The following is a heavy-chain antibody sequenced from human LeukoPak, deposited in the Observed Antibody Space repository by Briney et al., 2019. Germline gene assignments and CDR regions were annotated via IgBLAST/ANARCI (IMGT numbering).Heavy chain of an antibody. D-gene: IGHD3-22*01. Sequence: PSETLSLTCTVSGGSIRSYYWSWIRQPAGKGLEWIGRIYASGSTNYNPSLKSRVTMSADTSENQFSLKLTSVTAADTAVYYCARARAYIYDSSSYYSDAFDIWGQGTMVTVSS. CDR1: GGSIRSYY. V-gene: IGHV4-4*07. CDR3: ARARAYIYDSSSYYSDAFDI. J-gene: IGHJ3*02. CDR2: IYASGST.